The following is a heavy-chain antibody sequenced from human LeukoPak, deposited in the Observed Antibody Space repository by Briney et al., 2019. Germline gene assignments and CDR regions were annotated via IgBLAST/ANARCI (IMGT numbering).Heavy chain of an antibody. D-gene: IGHD3-22*01. J-gene: IGHJ6*03. CDR1: GGSISSGSYY. Sequence: SETLSLTCTVSGGSISSGSYYWSWIRQPAGKGLEWIGRIYTSGSTNYNPSLKSRVTISLDTSKNQFSLKLSSVTAADTAVYYCARGSYDSHMDVWGKGTTVTISS. CDR3: ARGSYDSHMDV. V-gene: IGHV4-61*02. CDR2: IYTSGST.